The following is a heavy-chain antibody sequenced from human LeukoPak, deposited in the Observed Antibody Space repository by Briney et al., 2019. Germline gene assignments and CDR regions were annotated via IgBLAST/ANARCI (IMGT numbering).Heavy chain of an antibody. D-gene: IGHD1-1*01. Sequence: SQTLSLTCAISGDSVSSNSAAWNWIRQSPSRGLEWLGRTYYRSKWYNDYAVSVKSRITINPDTSKNQFSLQLNSVTPEDTAVYYCARGGINWVIVPIDAFDIWGQGTMVTVSS. CDR3: ARGGINWVIVPIDAFDI. V-gene: IGHV6-1*01. CDR1: GDSVSSNSAA. J-gene: IGHJ3*02. CDR2: TYYRSKWYN.